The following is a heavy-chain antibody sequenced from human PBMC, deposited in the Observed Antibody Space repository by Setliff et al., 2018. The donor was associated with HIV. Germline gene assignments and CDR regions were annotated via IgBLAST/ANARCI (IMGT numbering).Heavy chain of an antibody. CDR2: LNAGDGDS. D-gene: IGHD1-26*01. CDR3: AKSRVGFSVPYDAFDI. V-gene: IGHV1-3*01. CDR1: GYSFTTYA. Sequence: GASVKVSCKASGYSFTTYAIHWVRQAPGRRLEWMGWLNAGDGDSGPSQEFRGRVIFTRDTSASTAYMELTSLRSDDTAVYYCAKSRVGFSVPYDAFDIWGQGTMVTVS. J-gene: IGHJ3*02.